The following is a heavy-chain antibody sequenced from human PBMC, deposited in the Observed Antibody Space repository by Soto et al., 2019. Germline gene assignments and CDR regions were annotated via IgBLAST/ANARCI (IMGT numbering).Heavy chain of an antibody. V-gene: IGHV4-59*01. J-gene: IGHJ6*02. D-gene: IGHD2-2*01. CDR1: GGSISIYY. CDR3: ARDFGRCSSTSSYSYYYYGMGV. Sequence: SETLSLTCTASGGSISIYYWSWIRQPPGKGLERIGHIYYSGSTNYNPSLKSRVTISVDTSKNQFSLKLSSVSAADTAVYYCARDFGRCSSTSSYSYYYYGMGVWGQGTTVT. CDR2: IYYSGST.